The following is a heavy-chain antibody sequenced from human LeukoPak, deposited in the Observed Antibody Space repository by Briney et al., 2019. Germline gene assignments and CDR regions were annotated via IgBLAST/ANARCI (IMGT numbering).Heavy chain of an antibody. CDR2: IIPIFGTA. D-gene: IGHD6-13*01. CDR1: GGTFSSYA. V-gene: IGHV1-69*05. Sequence: SVKVSCKASGGTFSSYAISWVRQAPGQGLEWMGGIIPIFGTANYAQKFQGRVTITTDESTSTAYMELRSLRSDDTAVYYCASSTSIAAAGNGWFDPWGQGTLVTVSS. J-gene: IGHJ5*02. CDR3: ASSTSIAAAGNGWFDP.